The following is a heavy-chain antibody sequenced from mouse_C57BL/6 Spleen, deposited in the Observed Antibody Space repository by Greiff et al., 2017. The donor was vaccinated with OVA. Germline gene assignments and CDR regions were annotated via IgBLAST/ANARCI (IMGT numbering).Heavy chain of an antibody. CDR3: ARSEGSSSHWYFDV. Sequence: QVQLQQSGAELARPGASVKLSCKASGYTFTSYGISWVKQRTGQGLEWIGEIYPSSGNTYYNEKFKGKATLTADKSSSTAYMELRCLTSEDSAFYFCARSEGSSSHWYFDVWGTGTTVTVSS. V-gene: IGHV1-81*01. J-gene: IGHJ1*03. CDR2: IYPSSGNT. CDR1: GYTFTSYG. D-gene: IGHD1-1*01.